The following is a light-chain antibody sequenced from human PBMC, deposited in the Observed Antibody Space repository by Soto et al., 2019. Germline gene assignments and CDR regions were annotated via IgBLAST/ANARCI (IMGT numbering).Light chain of an antibody. Sequence: QSVLTQPPSVSAAPGQKVTISCSGSSTNIGNNYVSWFQQLPGTAPKLLIYENDLRPSGIPDRFSGSKSGTSATLGITGLQTGDEADYYCATWDSSLRPGVFGGGTKLTVL. CDR1: STNIGNNY. CDR3: ATWDSSLRPGV. CDR2: END. V-gene: IGLV1-51*02. J-gene: IGLJ3*02.